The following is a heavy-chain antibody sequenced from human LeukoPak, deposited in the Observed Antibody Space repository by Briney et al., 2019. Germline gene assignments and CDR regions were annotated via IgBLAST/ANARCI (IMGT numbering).Heavy chain of an antibody. J-gene: IGHJ4*02. CDR2: IIPIFGTA. D-gene: IGHD2-15*01. Sequence: SVKVSCKASGGTFSSYAISWVRQAPGQGLEWMGRIIPIFGTANYAQKFQRRVTITTDESTSTAYMELSSLRSEDTAVYYCARAPGYCSGGSCLDYWGQGTLVTVSS. CDR1: GGTFSSYA. CDR3: ARAPGYCSGGSCLDY. V-gene: IGHV1-69*05.